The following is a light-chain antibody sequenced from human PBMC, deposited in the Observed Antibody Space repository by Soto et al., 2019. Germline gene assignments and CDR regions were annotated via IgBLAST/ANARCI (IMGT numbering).Light chain of an antibody. CDR3: QQYDNSVWT. Sequence: EIVLTQSPGTLSWSPGERATPSCRASHSVSSKLAWYQQRPGQAPRLLIYDASTRATGIPARFSGSGSGTDFTLTISRLEPEDLAVYYCQQYDNSVWTFGQGTKVDIK. V-gene: IGKV3-20*01. J-gene: IGKJ1*01. CDR2: DAS. CDR1: HSVSSK.